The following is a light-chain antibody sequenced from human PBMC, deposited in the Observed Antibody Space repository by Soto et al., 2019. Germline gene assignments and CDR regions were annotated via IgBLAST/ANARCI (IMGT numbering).Light chain of an antibody. Sequence: EIVLTQSPVTLSLSPRERATLSCRASQSVGSYLAWLQQKPGQAPRLLIYDASKRATGIPGRFSGSASGTDFILTISSLEPEDFAVYYCQQRRDSITFGQGTRLEIK. CDR3: QQRRDSIT. CDR2: DAS. V-gene: IGKV3-11*01. CDR1: QSVGSY. J-gene: IGKJ5*01.